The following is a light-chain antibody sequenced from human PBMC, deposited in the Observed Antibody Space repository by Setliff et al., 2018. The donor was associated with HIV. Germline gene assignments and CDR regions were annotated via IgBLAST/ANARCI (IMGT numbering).Light chain of an antibody. CDR2: EVS. J-gene: IGLJ1*01. V-gene: IGLV2-23*02. CDR3: CSYAGSSTYV. CDR1: SSDVGSYNL. Sequence: QSVLTQPASVSGSPGQSITLSCTGTSSDVGSYNLVSWYQYHPGKAPKLMIYEVSKRPSGVSNRFSGSKSGNTASLTISGLQAEDEADYYCCSYAGSSTYVFGTGTKVTVL.